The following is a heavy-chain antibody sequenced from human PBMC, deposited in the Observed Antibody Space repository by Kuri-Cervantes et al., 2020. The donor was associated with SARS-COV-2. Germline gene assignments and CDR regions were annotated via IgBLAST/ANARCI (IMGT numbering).Heavy chain of an antibody. V-gene: IGHV1-46*01. CDR1: GYTFTGYY. CDR3: ARAHAYDFWSGYSHWYFDL. CDR2: INPSGGST. J-gene: IGHJ2*01. Sequence: ASVKVSCKASGYTFTGYYMHWVRQAPGQGLEWMGIINPSGGSTSYAQKFQGRVTMTRDTSTSTVYMELSSLRSEDTAVYYCARAHAYDFWSGYSHWYFDLWGRGTLVTVSS. D-gene: IGHD3-3*01.